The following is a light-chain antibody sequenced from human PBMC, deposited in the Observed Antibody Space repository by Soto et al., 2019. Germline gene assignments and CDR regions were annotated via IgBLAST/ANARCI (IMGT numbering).Light chain of an antibody. Sequence: AIQLTQSPSSLSASVGDRVTITCRASQDIRGALAWYQQKPGKPPKLLIFDVSRLQSGVPSRLSGSGSGTDFTLTISSLQPEDFATSYCQQFNTYPITSGQGTRLEIK. V-gene: IGKV1-13*02. CDR1: QDIRGA. CDR3: QQFNTYPIT. J-gene: IGKJ5*01. CDR2: DVS.